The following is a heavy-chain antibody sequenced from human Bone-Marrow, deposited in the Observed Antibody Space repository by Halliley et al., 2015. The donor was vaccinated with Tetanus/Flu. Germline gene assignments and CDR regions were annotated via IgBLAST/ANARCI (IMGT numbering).Heavy chain of an antibody. Sequence: SGGGETYYADSVKGRFIISRDISKNPLFLHMNNLRAEDTAVYFCAKGRGDRAYNFPYYGVDVWGQGTTVTVSS. V-gene: IGHV3-23*01. D-gene: IGHD1-1*01. CDR3: AKGRGDRAYNFPYYGVDV. J-gene: IGHJ6*02. CDR2: SGGGET.